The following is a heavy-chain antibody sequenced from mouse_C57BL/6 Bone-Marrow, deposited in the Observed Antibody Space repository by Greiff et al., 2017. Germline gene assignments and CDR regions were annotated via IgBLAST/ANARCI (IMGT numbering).Heavy chain of an antibody. J-gene: IGHJ3*01. V-gene: IGHV6-3*01. D-gene: IGHD5-1*01. CDR1: GFTFSNYW. CDR2: IRLKSDNYAT. Sequence: EVKLVESGGGLVQPGGSMKLSCVASGFTFSNYWVNWVRQSPEKGLEWVAQIRLKSDNYATNYAESVKGRFTISRDDSKSSVYLQMNNLRAEDTGIYYCTPSTGWFAYWGQGTLVTVSA. CDR3: TPSTGWFAY.